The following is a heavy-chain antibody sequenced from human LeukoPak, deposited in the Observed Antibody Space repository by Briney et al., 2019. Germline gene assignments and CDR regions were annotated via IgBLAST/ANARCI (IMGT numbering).Heavy chain of an antibody. D-gene: IGHD1-26*01. Sequence: GGSLRLSCAVSGFTVSSSYMSWVRQAPEGKGLEWVSVIYSVGSTYYADSVKGKFTISRDNSKNMLYLQMNSLRAEDTGLYYCTRETGATDSWGQGALVTVST. CDR3: TRETGATDS. CDR1: GFTVSSSY. V-gene: IGHV3-66*01. J-gene: IGHJ4*02. CDR2: IYSVGST.